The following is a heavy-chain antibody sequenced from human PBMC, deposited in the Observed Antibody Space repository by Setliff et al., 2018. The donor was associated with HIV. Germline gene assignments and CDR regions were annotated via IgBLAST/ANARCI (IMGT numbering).Heavy chain of an antibody. CDR2: ISSAGNP. V-gene: IGHV3-23*01. D-gene: IGHD4-17*01. Sequence: GGSLRLSCAASTFTFRSYAFNWVRQAPGKGLEWVSSISSAGNPVYADSVRGRFTVSRDNSNNAVYLQMTSLRAEDTAIYYCATPPTAVTTRYFASWGQGTLVTVSS. CDR1: TFTFRSYA. J-gene: IGHJ4*02. CDR3: ATPPTAVTTRYFAS.